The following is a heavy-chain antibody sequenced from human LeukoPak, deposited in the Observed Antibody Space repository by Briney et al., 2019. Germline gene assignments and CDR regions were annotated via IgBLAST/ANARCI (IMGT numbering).Heavy chain of an antibody. CDR2: IYYSGST. J-gene: IGHJ3*02. CDR3: ARSHRYGLGSDWRDAFDI. D-gene: IGHD3-10*02. CDR1: GGSISSSSYY. V-gene: IGHV4-39*01. Sequence: PSETLSLTCTVSGGSISSSSYYWGWIRQPPGKGLEWIGSIYYSGSTYYNPSLKSRVTISVDTSKNQFSLKLSSVTAADTAVYYCARSHRYGLGSDWRDAFDIWGQGTMVTVSS.